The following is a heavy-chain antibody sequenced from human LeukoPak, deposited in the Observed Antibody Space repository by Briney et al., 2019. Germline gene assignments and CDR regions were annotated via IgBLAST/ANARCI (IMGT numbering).Heavy chain of an antibody. CDR2: INPNDGST. D-gene: IGHD3/OR15-3a*01. V-gene: IGHV1-46*01. Sequence: GASVKVSCKASGYTFRKYYIHWVRQAPGQGLQWMGIINPNDGSTFYAQRFRDGVTMTRDTSTSTLYMHLSSLRAEGTAVYYCARYFHTSNYTQGDAFDIWGQGTMVTVSS. CDR1: GYTFRKYY. CDR3: ARYFHTSNYTQGDAFDI. J-gene: IGHJ3*02.